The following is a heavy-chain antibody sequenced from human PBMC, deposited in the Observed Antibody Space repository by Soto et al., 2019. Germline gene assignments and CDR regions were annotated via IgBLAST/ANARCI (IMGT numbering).Heavy chain of an antibody. CDR3: ARDSGRGWAFDI. CDR2: IKPDGSEK. J-gene: IGHJ3*02. D-gene: IGHD2-15*01. Sequence: EVQLVESGGGLVQPGESLRLSCAASGFTFGRSWMTWVRQAPGKGLEWVANIKPDGSEKDYVDSVKGRFTIPRDNAQNSRYLQLNSLRVEDTAVYYCARDSGRGWAFDIWGQGTTVTVSS. CDR1: GFTFGRSW. V-gene: IGHV3-7*04.